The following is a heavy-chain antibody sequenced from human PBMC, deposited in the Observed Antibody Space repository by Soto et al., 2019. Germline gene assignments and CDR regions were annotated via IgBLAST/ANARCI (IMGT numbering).Heavy chain of an antibody. J-gene: IGHJ4*02. CDR1: GGSISSSSYY. CDR2: IYYSGST. V-gene: IGHV4-39*01. Sequence: QLQLQESGPGLVKPSETLSLTCTVSGGSISSSSYYWGWIRQPPGKGLEWIGSIYYSGSTYYNPSLKSRVTISVDTSKNQFSLKLSSVTAADTAVYYCARPKAEAAAPLDYWGQGTLVTVSS. D-gene: IGHD6-13*01. CDR3: ARPKAEAAAPLDY.